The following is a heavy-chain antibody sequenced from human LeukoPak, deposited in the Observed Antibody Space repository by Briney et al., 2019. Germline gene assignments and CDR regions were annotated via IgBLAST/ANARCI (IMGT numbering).Heavy chain of an antibody. CDR1: GGTFSSYA. Sequence: GASVKVSCKASGGTFSSYAISWVRQAPGQGLEWMGGIIPIFGTANYAQKFQGRVTITADESTSTAYMELSSLRSEDTAVYFCARAYSSTWYGDYWGQGTLVTVSS. V-gene: IGHV1-69*13. J-gene: IGHJ4*02. D-gene: IGHD6-13*01. CDR3: ARAYSSTWYGDY. CDR2: IIPIFGTA.